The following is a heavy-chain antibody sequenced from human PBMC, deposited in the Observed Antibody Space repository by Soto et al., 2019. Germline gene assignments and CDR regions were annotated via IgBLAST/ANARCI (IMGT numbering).Heavy chain of an antibody. D-gene: IGHD2-8*01. Sequence: GWSLRLSCAASGFTSNNYAMNWVRQAPGRGLEWVSIISPNGDSTYYADSVKGRFTISRDNSQNTVFLQMNSLRAEDTAIYFCAKVRLTDYLRYAPHLWGQGTLVTVSS. V-gene: IGHV3-23*01. CDR2: ISPNGDST. CDR1: GFTSNNYA. CDR3: AKVRLTDYLRYAPHL. J-gene: IGHJ3*01.